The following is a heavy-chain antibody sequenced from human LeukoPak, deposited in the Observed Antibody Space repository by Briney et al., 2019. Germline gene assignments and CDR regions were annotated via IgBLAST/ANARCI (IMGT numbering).Heavy chain of an antibody. D-gene: IGHD6-19*01. CDR1: GGTFSSYA. Sequence: SVKVSCKASGGTFSSYAISWVRQAPGQGLEWMGGIIPIFGTANYAQKFQGRVTITADGSTSTAYMELSSLRSEDTAVYYCARGGAVAGTIPTWFDPWGQGTLVTVSS. CDR3: ARGGAVAGTIPTWFDP. V-gene: IGHV1-69*01. CDR2: IIPIFGTA. J-gene: IGHJ5*02.